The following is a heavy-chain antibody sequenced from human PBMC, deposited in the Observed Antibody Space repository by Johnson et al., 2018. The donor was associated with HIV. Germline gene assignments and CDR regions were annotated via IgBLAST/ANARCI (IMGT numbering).Heavy chain of an antibody. J-gene: IGHJ3*01. CDR3: AKGDPSRYAFDF. Sequence: VQLVESGGGLGQPGGSLRLSCASSGFTFSSFTMSWVRQAPGKGLQWISAISASGARAFYADSVKGRFPMSRDNSQDTLYLQMNSLTVEDTAIYFCAKGDPSRYAFDFWGLGTLVTVSS. CDR1: GFTFSSFT. CDR2: ISASGARA. V-gene: IGHV3-23*04.